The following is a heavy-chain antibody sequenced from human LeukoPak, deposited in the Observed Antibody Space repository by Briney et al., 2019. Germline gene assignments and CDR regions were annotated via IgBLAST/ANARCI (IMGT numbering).Heavy chain of an antibody. Sequence: GGSLRLSCAASGFTFSSYAMSWVPHAPGRGLEWVSAISGSGGSTYYADSVKGRFTISRDNAKNSLHLQMNSLRAEDTAVYYCAILLGWGQGTLVTVSS. V-gene: IGHV3-23*01. J-gene: IGHJ4*02. D-gene: IGHD3-10*01. CDR3: AILLG. CDR2: ISGSGGST. CDR1: GFTFSSYA.